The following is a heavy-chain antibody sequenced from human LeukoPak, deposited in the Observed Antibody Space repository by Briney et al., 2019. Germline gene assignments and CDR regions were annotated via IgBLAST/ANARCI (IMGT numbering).Heavy chain of an antibody. CDR1: GFTFSSYS. D-gene: IGHD6-6*01. J-gene: IGHJ4*02. V-gene: IGHV3-21*01. Sequence: GGSLRLSCAASGFTFSSYSMNWVRQAPGKGLGWVSSISSSSSYIYYADSVKGRFTISRDNAKNSLYLQMNSPRAEDTAVYYCAREPDYSNSSREFDYWGQGTLVTVSS. CDR3: AREPDYSNSSREFDY. CDR2: ISSSSSYI.